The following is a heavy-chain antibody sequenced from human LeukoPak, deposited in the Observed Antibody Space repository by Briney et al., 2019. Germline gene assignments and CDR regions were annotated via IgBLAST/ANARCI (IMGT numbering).Heavy chain of an antibody. CDR1: GGSISSGSYY. V-gene: IGHV4-61*02. Sequence: PSETLSLTCTVSGGSISSGSYYWSWIRQPAGKGLEWIGRIYTSGSTNYNPSLKSRVTISVDTSKNQFSLKLSSVTAADTAVYYCASASIAVAGTRYYYYYMDVWGKGTTVTVPS. CDR2: IYTSGST. CDR3: ASASIAVAGTRYYYYYMDV. D-gene: IGHD6-19*01. J-gene: IGHJ6*03.